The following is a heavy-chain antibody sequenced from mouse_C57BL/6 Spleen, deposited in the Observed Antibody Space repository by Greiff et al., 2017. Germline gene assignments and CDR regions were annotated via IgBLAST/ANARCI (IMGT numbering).Heavy chain of an antibody. CDR3: ARYGYGNSFAY. V-gene: IGHV7-3*01. Sequence: EVKLMESGGGLVQPGGSLSLSCAASGFTFTDYYMSWVRQPPGKALEWLGFIRNKANGHTTEYSASVKGRFTISRDNSQSILYLQMNALRAEDSATYYCARYGYGNSFAYWGQGTLVTVSA. J-gene: IGHJ3*01. CDR2: IRNKANGHTT. D-gene: IGHD2-1*01. CDR1: GFTFTDYY.